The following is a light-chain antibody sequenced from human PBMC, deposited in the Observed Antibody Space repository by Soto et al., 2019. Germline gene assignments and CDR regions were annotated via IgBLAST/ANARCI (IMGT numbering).Light chain of an antibody. CDR3: QQYNNWPRT. J-gene: IGKJ2*01. CDR2: GAS. Sequence: EIVMTQSPVTLSVSPGERATLSCRASQSVSSSLAWFQQKPGQAPRLLIYGASTRATGIPARFSGSGSGTEFTLTISSLQSEDFAAYYCQQYNNWPRTFGQGTKLEMK. V-gene: IGKV3-15*01. CDR1: QSVSSS.